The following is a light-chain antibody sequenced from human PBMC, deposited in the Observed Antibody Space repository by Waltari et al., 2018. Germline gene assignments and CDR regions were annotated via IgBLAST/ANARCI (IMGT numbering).Light chain of an antibody. CDR2: DAS. CDR1: QDISNY. CDR3: QQRHSYPIT. V-gene: IGKV1-33*01. J-gene: IGKJ5*01. Sequence: DIQMTQSPSSLSASVGDRVTITCQASQDISNYLNWYQQKPGKAPKLLIYDASNLETGVPSMFSGSGSGTDFTFTISSLQPEDFATYYCQQRHSYPITFGQGTRLDIK.